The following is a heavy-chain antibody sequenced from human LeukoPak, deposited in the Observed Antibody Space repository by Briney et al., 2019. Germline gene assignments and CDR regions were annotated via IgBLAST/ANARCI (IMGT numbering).Heavy chain of an antibody. CDR1: GYTFTGYY. D-gene: IGHD3-22*01. CDR2: INPNSGGT. Sequence: ASVKVSCKASGYTFTGYYMHWVRQAPGQGLEWMGWINPNSGGTNYAQKFQGRVTMTRDTSISTAYMELSRLRSDDTAVYYFARDRTMIVVPTTEAAFDIWGQGTMVTVSS. CDR3: ARDRTMIVVPTTEAAFDI. V-gene: IGHV1-2*02. J-gene: IGHJ3*02.